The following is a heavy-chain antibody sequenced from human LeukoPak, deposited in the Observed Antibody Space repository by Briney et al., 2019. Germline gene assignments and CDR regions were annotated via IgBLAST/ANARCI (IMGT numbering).Heavy chain of an antibody. Sequence: PGGSLRLSCVASGFTVSSNYMSWVRQAPGKGLEWVSVIYSGGSTYYADSVKGRFTISRDNSKNTLYLQMNSLRAEDTAVYYCARVQYYGSGSYYEWGQGTLVTVSS. V-gene: IGHV3-53*01. CDR2: IYSGGST. J-gene: IGHJ4*02. D-gene: IGHD3-10*01. CDR1: GFTVSSNY. CDR3: ARVQYYGSGSYYE.